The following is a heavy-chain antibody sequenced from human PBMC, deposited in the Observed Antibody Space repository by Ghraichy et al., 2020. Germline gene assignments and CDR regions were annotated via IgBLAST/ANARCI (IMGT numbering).Heavy chain of an antibody. Sequence: GGSLRLSCAASGFTFSSYSMNWVRQAPGKGLEWVSSISSSSYIYYADSVKGRFTISRDNAKNSLYLQMNSLRAKDTAVYYCARDEMATTPFDYWGQGTLVTVSS. J-gene: IGHJ4*02. V-gene: IGHV3-21*01. CDR1: GFTFSSYS. CDR3: ARDEMATTPFDY. CDR2: ISSSSYI. D-gene: IGHD5-24*01.